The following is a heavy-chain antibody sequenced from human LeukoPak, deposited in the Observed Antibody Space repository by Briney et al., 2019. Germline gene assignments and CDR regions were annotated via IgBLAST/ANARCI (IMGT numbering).Heavy chain of an antibody. V-gene: IGHV3-30*04. Sequence: PGRSLRLSCGASGFIFSSYALHWVRQAPGKGLEWVAAISYDGGNTYYADSVKGRFTISRDNSKNTLYLQMESLRAEDTAVYYCARWRYSGYDSGYFDYWGQGTLVTVSS. J-gene: IGHJ4*02. D-gene: IGHD5-12*01. CDR2: ISYDGGNT. CDR1: GFIFSSYA. CDR3: ARWRYSGYDSGYFDY.